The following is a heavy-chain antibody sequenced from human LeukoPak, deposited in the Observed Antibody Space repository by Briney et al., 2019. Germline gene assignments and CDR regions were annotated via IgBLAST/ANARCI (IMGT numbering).Heavy chain of an antibody. CDR3: ARRNWGSGGGFDI. J-gene: IGHJ3*02. V-gene: IGHV3-13*01. Sequence: QPGGSLRLSCAASGFTFSSYDMHWFRQVTGEGLEWVSAIGAAVDTSYADSVKDRFTISRENAKNSLYLQMNSLRAGDTAVYYCARRNWGSGGGFDIWGQGTLVTVSS. CDR2: IGAAVDT. D-gene: IGHD7-27*01. CDR1: GFTFSSYD.